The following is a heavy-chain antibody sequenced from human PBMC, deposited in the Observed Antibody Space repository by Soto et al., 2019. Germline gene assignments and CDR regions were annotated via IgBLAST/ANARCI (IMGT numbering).Heavy chain of an antibody. Sequence: EVQLVESGGGLVQPGGSLRLSGAASGFSFSNYDMHWVRQVTGKGLEWVSAIGAAGDTYYPDSVKGRFTISRENAKHSLYLQMNSLRAEDTAVYYCASGGWGSSWYEGGSRIDYWGQGALVTVSS. V-gene: IGHV3-13*01. J-gene: IGHJ4*02. CDR1: GFSFSNYD. D-gene: IGHD6-13*01. CDR2: IGAAGDT. CDR3: ASGGWGSSWYEGGSRIDY.